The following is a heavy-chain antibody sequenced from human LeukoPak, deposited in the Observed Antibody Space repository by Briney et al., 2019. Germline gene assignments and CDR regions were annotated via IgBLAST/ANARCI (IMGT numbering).Heavy chain of an antibody. D-gene: IGHD1-26*01. CDR1: GYTFTGYY. Sequence: ASVKVSCKASGYTFTGYYMHWVRQAPGQGLEWMGWINANSGGTNYAQKFQGRVTMTRDTSISTAYMELSRLRSDDTAVYYCARDGGSYFKYFQHWGQGTLVTVSS. J-gene: IGHJ1*01. V-gene: IGHV1-2*02. CDR3: ARDGGSYFKYFQH. CDR2: INANSGGT.